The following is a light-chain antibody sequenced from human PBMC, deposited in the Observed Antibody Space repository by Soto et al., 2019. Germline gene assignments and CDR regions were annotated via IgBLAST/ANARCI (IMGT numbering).Light chain of an antibody. CDR1: QIVSSN. CDR3: QQYNNWHPLT. CDR2: GAS. V-gene: IGKV3-15*01. Sequence: IMMTQSPATLSMTPGERATLSCRASQIVSSNLAWYQQKPGQAPRLLIYGASTRATGIPARFSGSGSGTEFALTISSLQSEDFAVYYCQQYNNWHPLTFGGGTKVEIK. J-gene: IGKJ4*01.